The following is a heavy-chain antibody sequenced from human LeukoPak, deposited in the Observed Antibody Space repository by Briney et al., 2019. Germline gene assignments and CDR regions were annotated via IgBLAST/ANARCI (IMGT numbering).Heavy chain of an antibody. CDR2: VYYSGST. Sequence: PSETLSLTCTVSSDSISTYYWTWIRQPPGKGLEWIGYVYYSGSTNYNPSLKSRVTISVDTSKNQFSLKLRSVTAADTAVYYCARDLTNINGDAFDIWGQGTMVTVSS. CDR3: ARDLTNINGDAFDI. CDR1: SDSISTYY. J-gene: IGHJ3*02. D-gene: IGHD2-8*01. V-gene: IGHV4-59*01.